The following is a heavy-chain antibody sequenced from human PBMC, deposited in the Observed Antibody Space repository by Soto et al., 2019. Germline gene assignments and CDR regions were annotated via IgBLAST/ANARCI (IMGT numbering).Heavy chain of an antibody. CDR1: GGSISSSNW. D-gene: IGHD1-26*01. CDR2: IYHSGST. CDR3: ASREVGPLLYYYYGMDV. J-gene: IGHJ6*02. Sequence: QVQLQESGPGLVKPSGTLSLTCAVSGGSISSSNWWSWVRQPPGKGLEWIGEIYHSGSTNYNPSLKSRVTISVDKSKNQFSLKLSSVTAADTAVYYCASREVGPLLYYYYGMDVWGQGTTVTVSS. V-gene: IGHV4-4*02.